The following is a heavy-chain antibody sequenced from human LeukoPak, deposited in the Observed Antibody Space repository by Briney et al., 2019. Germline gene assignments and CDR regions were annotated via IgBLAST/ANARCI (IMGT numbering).Heavy chain of an antibody. J-gene: IGHJ4*02. CDR3: ARGDSISSSWYFDY. V-gene: IGHV3-30*03. CDR1: GFTFSSYG. Sequence: PGGSLRLSCEASGFTFSSYGMHWVRQAPGKGLEWVAVISYDGSNKYHVDSVKGRFTISRDNSKNTLYLQMNSLRDEDTAVYYCARGDSISSSWYFDYWGQGTLVTVSS. D-gene: IGHD6-13*01. CDR2: ISYDGSNK.